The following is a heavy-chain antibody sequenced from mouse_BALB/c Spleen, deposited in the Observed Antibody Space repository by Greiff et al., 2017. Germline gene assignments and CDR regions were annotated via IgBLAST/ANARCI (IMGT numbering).Heavy chain of an antibody. Sequence: EVMLVESGGGLVQPKGSLKLSCAASGFTFNTYAMNWVRQAPGKGLEWVARIRSKSNNYATYYADSVKDRFTISRDDSQSMLYLQMNNLKTEDTAMYYCVRHGYYRYDEGYFDVWGAGTTVTVSS. CDR1: GFTFNTYA. CDR2: IRSKSNNYAT. V-gene: IGHV10-1*02. J-gene: IGHJ1*01. D-gene: IGHD2-14*01. CDR3: VRHGYYRYDEGYFDV.